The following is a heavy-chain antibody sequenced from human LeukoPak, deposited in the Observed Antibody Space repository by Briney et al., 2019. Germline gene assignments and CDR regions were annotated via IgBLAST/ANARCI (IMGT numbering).Heavy chain of an antibody. Sequence: ASVKVSCKASGYTFTGYYMHWVRQAPGQGLEWMGWINPNSGGTNYAQKFQGRVTMTRDTSISTAYMELSRLRSDDTAVYYCARSYYYDSSSYTGNWFDPWGQGTLVTVSS. CDR3: ARSYYYDSSSYTGNWFDP. J-gene: IGHJ5*02. CDR2: INPNSGGT. CDR1: GYTFTGYY. D-gene: IGHD3-22*01. V-gene: IGHV1-2*02.